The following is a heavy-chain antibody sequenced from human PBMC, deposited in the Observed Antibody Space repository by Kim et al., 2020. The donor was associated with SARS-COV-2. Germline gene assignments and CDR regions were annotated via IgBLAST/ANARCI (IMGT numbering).Heavy chain of an antibody. J-gene: IGHJ6*02. CDR1: GYTFTGYY. Sequence: ASVKVSCKASGYTFTGYYMHWVRQAPGQGLEWMGRINPNSGGTNYAQKFQGRVTMTRDTSISTAYMELSRLRSDDTAVYYCARAYCSSTSCYYYYGMDVWGQGTTVTVSS. CDR3: ARAYCSSTSCYYYYGMDV. V-gene: IGHV1-2*06. CDR2: INPNSGGT. D-gene: IGHD2-2*01.